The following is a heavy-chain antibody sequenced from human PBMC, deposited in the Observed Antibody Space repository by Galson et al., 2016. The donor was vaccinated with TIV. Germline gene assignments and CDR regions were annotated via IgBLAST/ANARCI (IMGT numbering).Heavy chain of an antibody. CDR3: ARDIMVRGFSHYYYGMDV. Sequence: SVKVSCKASGYTFINYGISWVRQAPGQGLEWMGWISTNNGKTNFAQKLQGRVSMTTDTSTSTAYMELRGLRSDDTAFYYCARDIMVRGFSHYYYGMDVWGQGTTVTVSS. V-gene: IGHV1-18*01. CDR2: ISTNNGKT. D-gene: IGHD3-10*01. CDR1: GYTFINYG. J-gene: IGHJ6*02.